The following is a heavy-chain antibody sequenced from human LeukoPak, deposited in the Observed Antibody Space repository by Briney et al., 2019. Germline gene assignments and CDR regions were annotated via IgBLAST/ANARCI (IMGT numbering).Heavy chain of an antibody. CDR3: AKDSLLLTGYFDY. V-gene: IGHV3-30*18. J-gene: IGHJ4*02. CDR2: ISYDGSNK. D-gene: IGHD3-9*01. Sequence: GGSLRLSCAASGFTFSSYGMHWVRQAPGKGLEWVAVISYDGSNKYYADSVKGRFTISRDNSKNTLYLQMNSLRAEDTAVYYCAKDSLLLTGYFDYWGQGTLVTVSS. CDR1: GFTFSSYG.